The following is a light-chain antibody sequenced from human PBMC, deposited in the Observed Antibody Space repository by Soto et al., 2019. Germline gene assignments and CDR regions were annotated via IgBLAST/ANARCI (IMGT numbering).Light chain of an antibody. CDR2: GAS. CDR3: QHYVTSSIT. V-gene: IGKV3-20*01. CDR1: QSVSSN. Sequence: EIVLTQSPGTLSLSPGERATLSCRASQSVSSNLAWYQQKPGQAPRLLIYGASNRATGIPDRFSGSGSGTEFTLTISRLEPEDFAVYYCQHYVTSSITFGQGTRLEIK. J-gene: IGKJ5*01.